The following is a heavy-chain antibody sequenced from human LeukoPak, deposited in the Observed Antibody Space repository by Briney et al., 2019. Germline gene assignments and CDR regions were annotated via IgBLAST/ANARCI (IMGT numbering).Heavy chain of an antibody. V-gene: IGHV4-34*01. CDR2: INHSGST. CDR1: GGSFSGYY. Sequence: SETLSLTCAVYGGSFSGYYWSWIRQPPGKGLEWIGEINHSGSTNYNPSLKSRVTISVDTSKNQFSLKLSSVTAADTAVYYCARGPYYYGSGGFDPWGQGTLVTVSS. J-gene: IGHJ5*02. CDR3: ARGPYYYGSGGFDP. D-gene: IGHD3-10*01.